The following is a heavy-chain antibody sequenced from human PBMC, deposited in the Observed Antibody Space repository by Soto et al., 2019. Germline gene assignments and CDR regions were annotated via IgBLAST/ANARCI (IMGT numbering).Heavy chain of an antibody. Sequence: EVQLVESGGGLVQPGGSLRLSCAASGFTFSNYWMSWVRQAPGKGLEWVANIKGDGSEKYYVDSVKGRCTISRDNATNSQYLQMNSLRVDDTALYYCTRPPTTGWELLINGSWGQGALVTVSS. J-gene: IGHJ5*02. CDR3: TRPPTTGWELLINGS. D-gene: IGHD1-26*01. CDR1: GFTFSNYW. V-gene: IGHV3-7*01. CDR2: IKGDGSEK.